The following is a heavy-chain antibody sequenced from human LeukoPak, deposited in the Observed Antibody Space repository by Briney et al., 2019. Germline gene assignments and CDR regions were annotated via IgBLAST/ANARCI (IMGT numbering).Heavy chain of an antibody. CDR3: AKDKEDGGFDY. J-gene: IGHJ4*02. D-gene: IGHD3-10*01. CDR2: ISGSGDSR. V-gene: IGHV3-23*01. CDR1: GFTFSNYA. Sequence: GGSLRLSCAASGFTFSNYAMSWVRQAPGKGREWVSGISGSGDSRYYAGSVKGRFTISRDNSKNTLYLQMNSLRAEDTAVYYCAKDKEDGGFDYWGQGTLVTVSS.